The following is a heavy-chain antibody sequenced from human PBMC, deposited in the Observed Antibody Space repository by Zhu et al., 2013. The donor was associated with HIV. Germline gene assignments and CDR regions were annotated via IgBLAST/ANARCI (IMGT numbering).Heavy chain of an antibody. V-gene: IGHV1-69*01. CDR1: GGSFRNFG. D-gene: IGHD2-2*01. Sequence: QVQLMQSGAEVKKPGSSVRISCRASGGSFRNFGITWVRQAPGQGLQWMGGIIPMFPTTYYEPKFQDRVTITADESTTTAYMDVTRLRSDDTAVYYCAREQCSRTTCYQYMDVWGEGTTVTVSS. CDR3: AREQCSRTTCYQYMDV. J-gene: IGHJ6*03. CDR2: IIPMFPTT.